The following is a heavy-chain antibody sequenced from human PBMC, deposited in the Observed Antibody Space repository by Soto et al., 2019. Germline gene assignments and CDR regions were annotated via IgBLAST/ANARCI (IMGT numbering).Heavy chain of an antibody. V-gene: IGHV1-69*12. CDR3: ARDQGAELLHPPFDY. CDR2: IIPIFGTA. CDR1: GGTFSSYA. J-gene: IGHJ4*02. Sequence: QVQLVQSGAEVKKPGSSVKVSCKASGGTFSSYAISWVRQAPGQGLEWMGGIIPIFGTANYAQKFQGRVTSXXAXSXXTAYMELSSLRSKDTAVYYCARDQGAELLHPPFDYWGQGTLVTVSS. D-gene: IGHD1-26*01.